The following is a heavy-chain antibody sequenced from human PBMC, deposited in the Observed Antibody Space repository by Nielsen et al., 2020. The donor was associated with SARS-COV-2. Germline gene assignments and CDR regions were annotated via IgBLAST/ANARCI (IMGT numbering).Heavy chain of an antibody. V-gene: IGHV1-69*04. CDR3: AREGCSGGSCPMDV. Sequence: SVKVSCKASGGTFSSYAISWVRQAPGQGLEWMGRIIPILGIANYAQKFQGRVAITADKSTSTAYMELSSLRSEDTAVYYCAREGCSGGSCPMDVWGQGTTVTVSS. CDR2: IIPILGIA. J-gene: IGHJ6*02. CDR1: GGTFSSYA. D-gene: IGHD2-15*01.